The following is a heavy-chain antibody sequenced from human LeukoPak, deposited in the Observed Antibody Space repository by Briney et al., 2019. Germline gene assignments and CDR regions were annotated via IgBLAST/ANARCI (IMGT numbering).Heavy chain of an antibody. V-gene: IGHV1-18*01. CDR2: ISAYNGNT. Sequence: ASVKVSCKASGGTFSSYAISWVRQAPGQGLEWMGWISAYNGNTNYAQKLQGRVTMTTDTSTSTAYMELRSLRSDDTAVYYCASQGADYYYGSGSYYNYWGQGTLVTVSS. CDR1: GGTFSSYA. CDR3: ASQGADYYYGSGSYYNY. D-gene: IGHD3-10*01. J-gene: IGHJ4*02.